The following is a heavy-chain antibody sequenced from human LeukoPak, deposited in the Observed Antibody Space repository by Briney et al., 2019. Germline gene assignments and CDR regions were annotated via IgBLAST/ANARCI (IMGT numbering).Heavy chain of an antibody. CDR1: GGSISSYY. CDR3: AREIVPAAINGFDP. D-gene: IGHD2-2*02. V-gene: IGHV4-59*01. CDR2: IYYSGST. Sequence: SETLSLTCTVSGGSISSYYWSWIRQPPGKGLEWIGYIYYSGSTNYNPSLKSRVTISVDTSKNQFSLKLSSVTAADTAVYYCAREIVPAAINGFDPWGQGTLVTVSS. J-gene: IGHJ5*02.